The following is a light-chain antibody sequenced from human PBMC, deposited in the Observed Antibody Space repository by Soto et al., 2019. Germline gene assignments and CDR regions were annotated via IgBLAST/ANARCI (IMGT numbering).Light chain of an antibody. CDR1: QSVSSD. V-gene: IGKV3-15*01. CDR2: AAS. Sequence: EIVMTQSPATLSVSPGERATLSCRASQSVSSDLAWYQQKPGQTPSLLIYAASTRATGIPARFSGSGSGTEFTLTISSLQPDDLAVYYCQQYRNWPRTFGQGTKVEI. J-gene: IGKJ1*01. CDR3: QQYRNWPRT.